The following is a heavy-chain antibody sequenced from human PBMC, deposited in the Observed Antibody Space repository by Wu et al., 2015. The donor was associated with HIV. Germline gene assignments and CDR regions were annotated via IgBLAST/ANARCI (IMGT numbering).Heavy chain of an antibody. V-gene: IGHV1-69*05. CDR2: IIPIFGTA. CDR1: GGTFSSYA. Sequence: VQLVQSGAEVKKPGSSVKVSCKASGGTFSSYAISWVRQAPGQGLEWMGGIIPIFGTANYAQKFQGRVTITTDESTSTAYMELSSLRSEDTAVYYCASNYGDYEGDGYYYYGMDVWGQGTTVTVSS. CDR3: ASNYGDYEGDGYYYYGMDV. J-gene: IGHJ6*02. D-gene: IGHD4-17*01.